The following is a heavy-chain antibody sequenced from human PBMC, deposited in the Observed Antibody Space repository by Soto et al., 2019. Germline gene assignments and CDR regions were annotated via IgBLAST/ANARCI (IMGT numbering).Heavy chain of an antibody. V-gene: IGHV4-59*12. CDR2: IDNNGKT. Sequence: SETLSLTCTISGGSPNYYYWTWIRQPPGKGLEWIGNIDNNGKTNYNPSLKSRVTISVDTSNNQFSLKVRSVTAADTAVYYCARDDRDDYLENYGYWGQGTLVTGSS. J-gene: IGHJ4*02. CDR1: GGSPNYYY. CDR3: ARDDRDDYLENYGY. D-gene: IGHD4-17*01.